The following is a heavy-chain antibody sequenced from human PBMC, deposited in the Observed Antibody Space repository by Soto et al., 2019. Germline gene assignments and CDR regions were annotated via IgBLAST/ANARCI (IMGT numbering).Heavy chain of an antibody. D-gene: IGHD3-10*01. CDR3: ARGPMVRGVNGGRNFDY. J-gene: IGHJ4*02. V-gene: IGHV4-30-2*01. CDR2: IYHSGST. CDR1: GGSISSGGYS. Sequence: RSLTCAVSGGSISSGGYSWSWIRQPPGKGLEWIGYIYHSGSTYYNPSLKSRVTISVDRSKNQFSLKLSSVTAADTAVYYCARGPMVRGVNGGRNFDYWGQGTLVTVSS.